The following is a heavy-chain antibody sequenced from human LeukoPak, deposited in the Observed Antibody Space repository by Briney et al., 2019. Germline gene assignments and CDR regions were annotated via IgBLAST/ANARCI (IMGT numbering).Heavy chain of an antibody. J-gene: IGHJ5*02. CDR1: GFTFDDYG. CDR3: AKDLPDSREVLTGHWFDP. CDR2: INDDGDGT. Sequence: QSGGSLRLSCAASGFTFDDYGMSWVRQAPGKGLEWVSTINDDGDGTYYADSVKGRFTISRDKSKNTLYLQMNSLRAEDTAIYYCAKDLPDSREVLTGHWFDPWGQGTLVTVSS. D-gene: IGHD1-26*01. V-gene: IGHV3-23*01.